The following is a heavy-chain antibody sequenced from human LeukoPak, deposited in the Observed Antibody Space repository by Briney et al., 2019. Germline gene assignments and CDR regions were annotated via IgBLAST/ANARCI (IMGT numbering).Heavy chain of an antibody. D-gene: IGHD2-15*01. V-gene: IGHV4-61*02. CDR2: IYTSGST. J-gene: IGHJ4*02. CDR3: AREGPVGGGYFDY. CDR1: GVSISSSNSY. Sequence: SETLSLTCTVSGVSISSSNSYWSWIRQPAGKGLEWIGRIYTSGSTNYNPSLKSRVTISVDTSKNQFSLKLSSVTAADTAVYYCAREGPVGGGYFDYWGQGTLVTVSS.